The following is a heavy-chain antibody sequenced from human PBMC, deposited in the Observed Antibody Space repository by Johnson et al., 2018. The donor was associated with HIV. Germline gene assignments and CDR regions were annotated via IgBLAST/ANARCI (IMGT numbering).Heavy chain of an antibody. J-gene: IGHJ3*02. V-gene: IGHV3-7*01. Sequence: VQLVESGGGVVQPGRSLRLSCAASGFTFSSYDMHWVRQATGKGLEWVANIKQDGSEAYYVDSVKGRFTITRDNDKKSVYLQMNSLRAEDTAVYYSARDRVGATAFDIWGHGTMVTVSS. CDR3: ARDRVGATAFDI. D-gene: IGHD1-26*01. CDR1: GFTFSSYD. CDR2: IKQDGSEA.